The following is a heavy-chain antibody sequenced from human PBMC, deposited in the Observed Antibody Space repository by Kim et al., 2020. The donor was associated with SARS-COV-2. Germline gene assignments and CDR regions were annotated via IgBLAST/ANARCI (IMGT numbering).Heavy chain of an antibody. CDR2: ISSSGSTI. V-gene: IGHV3-11*01. D-gene: IGHD1-1*01. J-gene: IGHJ6*02. CDR3: ARSGWNDGWVYYYYGMDV. CDR1: GFTFSDYY. Sequence: GGSLRLSCAASGFTFSDYYMSWIRQAPGKGLEWVSYISSSGSTIYYADSVKGRFTISRDNAKNSLYLQMNSLRAEDTAVYYCARSGWNDGWVYYYYGMDVWGQGTTVTVSS.